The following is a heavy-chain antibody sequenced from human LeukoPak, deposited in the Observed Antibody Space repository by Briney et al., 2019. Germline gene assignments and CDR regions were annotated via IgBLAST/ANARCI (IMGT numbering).Heavy chain of an antibody. CDR1: GGSISSYY. CDR2: IYYSGST. J-gene: IGHJ4*02. CDR3: ARVSGGYDDY. V-gene: IGHV4-59*01. D-gene: IGHD5-12*01. Sequence: PSETLSLTCTVSGGSISSYYWNWIRQPPGKGLEWIGYIYYSGSTNYNPSLRSRVTISVDTSKNQFSLKVNFVTAADTAVYYCARVSGGYDDYWGQGALVTVSS.